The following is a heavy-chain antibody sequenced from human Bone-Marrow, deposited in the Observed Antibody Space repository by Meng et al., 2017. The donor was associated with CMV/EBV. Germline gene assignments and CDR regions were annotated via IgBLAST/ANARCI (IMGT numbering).Heavy chain of an antibody. J-gene: IGHJ4*02. D-gene: IGHD2-2*01. CDR3: ARDLSLLVVPIDY. Sequence: ASVKVSCKASGYTFTGYYMHWVRQAPGQGLEWMGWINTNSGGTNYAQKFQGRVTMTRDTSISTTYMELSRLRSDDTAVYYCARDLSLLVVPIDYWGQGTLVTVSS. V-gene: IGHV1-2*02. CDR1: GYTFTGYY. CDR2: INTNSGGT.